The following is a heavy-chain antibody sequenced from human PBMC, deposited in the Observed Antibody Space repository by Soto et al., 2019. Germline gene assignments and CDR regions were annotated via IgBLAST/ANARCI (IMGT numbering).Heavy chain of an antibody. CDR3: AKRKWELPNHDTFDI. Sequence: GGSLRLSCAASGFTFSSYAMNWVRQAPGKGLEWVSGISGSGGSTYYADSVKGRFTISRENSKNTLYLQMNSLRAEDTAVYYCAKRKWELPNHDTFDIWGQGTMVTVSS. D-gene: IGHD1-26*01. V-gene: IGHV3-23*01. J-gene: IGHJ3*02. CDR2: ISGSGGST. CDR1: GFTFSSYA.